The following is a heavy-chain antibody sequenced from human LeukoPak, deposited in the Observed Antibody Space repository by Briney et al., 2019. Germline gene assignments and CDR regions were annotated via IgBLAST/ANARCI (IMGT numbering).Heavy chain of an antibody. CDR2: IIPIFGTA. J-gene: IGHJ4*02. CDR3: ARDGGYYYGSGSHYFTY. D-gene: IGHD3-10*01. Sequence: SVKVSCKASGGTFSSYAISWVRQVPGQGLEWMGGIIPIFGTANYAQKFQGRVTITADESTSTAYMELSSLRSEDTAVYYCARDGGYYYGSGSHYFTYWGQGTLVTVSS. CDR1: GGTFSSYA. V-gene: IGHV1-69*01.